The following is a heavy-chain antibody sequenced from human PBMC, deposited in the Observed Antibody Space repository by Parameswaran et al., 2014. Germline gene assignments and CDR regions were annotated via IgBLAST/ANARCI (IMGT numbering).Heavy chain of an antibody. Sequence: WVRQAPGQGLEWMGIINPSGGSTSYAQKFQGRVTMTRDTSTSTVYMELSSLRSEDTAVYYCARGVSVLNYYGMDVWGQGTTVTVSS. CDR3: ARGVSVLNYYGMDV. D-gene: IGHD2-15*01. V-gene: IGHV1-46*01. CDR2: INPSGGST. J-gene: IGHJ6*02.